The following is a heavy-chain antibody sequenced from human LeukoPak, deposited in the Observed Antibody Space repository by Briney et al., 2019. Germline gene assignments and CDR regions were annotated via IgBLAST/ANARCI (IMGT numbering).Heavy chain of an antibody. D-gene: IGHD1-7*01. V-gene: IGHV1-2*02. J-gene: IGHJ5*02. CDR2: INPNSGGT. CDR1: GYTFTGYY. CDR3: ASARGSYNWNYHWFDP. Sequence: ASVKVSCKASGYTFTGYYMHWVRQAPGQGLEWMGWINPNSGGTNYAQKLQGRVTMTTDTSTSTAYMELRSLRSDDTAVYYCASARGSYNWNYHWFDPWGQGTLVTVSS.